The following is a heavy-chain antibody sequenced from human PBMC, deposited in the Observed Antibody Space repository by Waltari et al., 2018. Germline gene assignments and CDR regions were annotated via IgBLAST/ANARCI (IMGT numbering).Heavy chain of an antibody. J-gene: IGHJ4*02. CDR2: INNEGTYT. Sequence: EVQLMESGGDLVQPGGYLRLSCVVSVFSLTTFWMNWVRQAPGKGLVWVSRINNEGTYTTYADSVKGRFTISRDNAKNTLYLQMNSLRVEDTAVYYCGGGGLDGAAYWGQGTLVNVSS. CDR1: VFSLTTFW. CDR3: GGGGLDGAAY. D-gene: IGHD3-16*01. V-gene: IGHV3-74*01.